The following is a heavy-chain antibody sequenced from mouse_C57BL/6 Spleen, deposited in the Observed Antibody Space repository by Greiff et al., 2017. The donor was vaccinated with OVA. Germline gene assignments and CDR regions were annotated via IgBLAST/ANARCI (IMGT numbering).Heavy chain of an antibody. V-gene: IGHV5-4*03. J-gene: IGHJ3*01. CDR2: ISDGGSYT. D-gene: IGHD1-1*01. CDR3: ASRGDYYGTFAY. CDR1: GFTFSSYA. Sequence: EVKLVESGGGLVKPGGSLKLSCAASGFTFSSYAMSWVRQTPEKRLEWVATISDGGSYTYYPDNVKGRFTISRDNAKNNLYLQMSHLKSEDTAMYYCASRGDYYGTFAYWGQGTLVTVSA.